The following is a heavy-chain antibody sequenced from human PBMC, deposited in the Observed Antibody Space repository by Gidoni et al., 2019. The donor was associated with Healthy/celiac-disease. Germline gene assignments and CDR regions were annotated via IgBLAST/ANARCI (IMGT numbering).Heavy chain of an antibody. CDR2: INHSGST. V-gene: IGHV4-34*01. Sequence: QVQLQQWGAGLLKPSETLSLTCAVYGGSFSGYYWSWIRQPPGKGLEWIGEINHSGSTNYNPSLKSRVTISVDTSKNQFSLKRSSVTAADTAVYYCARGRAVAGTSGVDPWGQGTLVTVSS. J-gene: IGHJ5*02. CDR3: ARGRAVAGTSGVDP. CDR1: GGSFSGYY. D-gene: IGHD6-19*01.